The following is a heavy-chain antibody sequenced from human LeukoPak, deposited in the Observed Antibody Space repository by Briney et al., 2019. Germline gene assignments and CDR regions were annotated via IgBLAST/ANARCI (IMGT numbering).Heavy chain of an antibody. J-gene: IGHJ6*03. CDR1: GYTFTGYY. D-gene: IGHD4-17*01. CDR2: INPNSGDT. Sequence: ASVKVSCKASGYTFTGYYMHWVRQAPGQGLEWMGWINPNSGDTNYAQKFQGRVTMTRDTSISTAYMELSRLRSDDTAVYYCARDRTVTVYYYYYMDVWGKGTTVTVSS. V-gene: IGHV1-2*02. CDR3: ARDRTVTVYYYYYMDV.